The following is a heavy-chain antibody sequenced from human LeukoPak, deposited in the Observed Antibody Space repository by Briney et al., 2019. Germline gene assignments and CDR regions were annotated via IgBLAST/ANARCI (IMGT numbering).Heavy chain of an antibody. D-gene: IGHD6-19*01. J-gene: IGHJ4*02. CDR3: AKVRGEWLVDGDFDY. V-gene: IGHV1-8*03. CDR2: MNPNSGNT. CDR1: GYTFTSYD. Sequence: GASVKVSCKASGYTFTSYDINWVRQATGQGLEWMGWMNPNSGNTGYAQKFQGRVTITRNTSISTAYMELSSLRSEDTAVYYCAKVRGEWLVDGDFDYWGQGTLVTVSS.